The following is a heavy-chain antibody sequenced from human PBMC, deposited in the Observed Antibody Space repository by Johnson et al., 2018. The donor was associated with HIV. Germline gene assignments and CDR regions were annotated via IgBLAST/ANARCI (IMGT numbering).Heavy chain of an antibody. D-gene: IGHD4-17*01. CDR3: AKGENDYGDYGLDAFDI. J-gene: IGHJ3*02. V-gene: IGHV3-23*04. CDR2: ISGSGGST. Sequence: VQLVESGGGVVQPGRSLRLSCAASGFTFSSYAMSWVRQAPGKGLEWVSAISGSGGSTYYADSVKGRFTISRDNSKNTLYRQMNSLRAEDTAVYYCAKGENDYGDYGLDAFDIWGQGTMVTVSS. CDR1: GFTFSSYA.